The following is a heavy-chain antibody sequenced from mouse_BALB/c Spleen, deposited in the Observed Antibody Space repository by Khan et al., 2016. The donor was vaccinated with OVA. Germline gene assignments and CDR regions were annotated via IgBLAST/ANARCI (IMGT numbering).Heavy chain of an antibody. V-gene: IGHV3-2*02. CDR3: ARSVTITTVVATDFDY. J-gene: IGHJ2*01. Sequence: EVQLQESGPGPVNPSQSLSLTCTVTGYSITSDYAWNWIRQFPGNKLEWMGYISYSGRTSYNPSLKSRISITRDTSKNQVFLQLNSVTTEDTATYFCARSVTITTVVATDFDYWVQGTTLTVSS. CDR1: GYSITSDYA. CDR2: ISYSGRT. D-gene: IGHD1-1*01.